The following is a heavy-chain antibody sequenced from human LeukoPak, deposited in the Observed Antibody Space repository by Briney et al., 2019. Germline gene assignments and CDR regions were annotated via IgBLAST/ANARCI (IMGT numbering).Heavy chain of an antibody. J-gene: IGHJ5*02. V-gene: IGHV3-21*01. CDR1: GFTFSSYS. CDR2: ISSSSSYI. CDR3: ARSYDSSGYYGP. D-gene: IGHD3-22*01. Sequence: GGSLRLSCAASGFTFSSYSMNWVRQAPGKGLEWASSISSSSSYIYYADSVKGRFTISRDNAKNSLYLQMNSLRAEDTAVYYCARSYDSSGYYGPWGQGTLVTVSS.